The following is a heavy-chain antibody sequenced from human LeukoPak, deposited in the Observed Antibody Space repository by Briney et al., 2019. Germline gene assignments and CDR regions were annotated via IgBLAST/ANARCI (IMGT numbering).Heavy chain of an antibody. V-gene: IGHV3-30-3*01. CDR3: ARREGGLDRYDFDY. D-gene: IGHD3-16*01. J-gene: IGHJ4*02. Sequence: GGSLRLSCAASGFTFRTYAMHWVRQAPGKGLEWVALISYDGDTIYYAESVKGRFTISRDNSKNTLYLQMNSLRTADTAVYYCARREGGLDRYDFDYWGQGTLVTVSS. CDR2: ISYDGDTI. CDR1: GFTFRTYA.